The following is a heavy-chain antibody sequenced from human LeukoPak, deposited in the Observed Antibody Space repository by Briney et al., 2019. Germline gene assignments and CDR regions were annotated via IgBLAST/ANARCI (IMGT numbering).Heavy chain of an antibody. J-gene: IGHJ5*02. D-gene: IGHD1-26*01. Sequence: GESLKISCKGSGYSFTSYWIGWVRQMPGKGLEWMGIIYPGDSDTRYSPSFQGQVTISADKSISTAYLQWSSLKASDTAVYYCARRERRIVGASNWFDPWGQGTLVTVSS. V-gene: IGHV5-51*01. CDR1: GYSFTSYW. CDR3: ARRERRIVGASNWFDP. CDR2: IYPGDSDT.